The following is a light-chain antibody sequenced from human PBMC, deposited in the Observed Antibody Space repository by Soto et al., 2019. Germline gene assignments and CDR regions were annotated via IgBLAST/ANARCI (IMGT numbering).Light chain of an antibody. V-gene: IGKV1-6*01. J-gene: IGKJ5*01. CDR3: QQANSFPIT. CDR2: AAS. CDR1: QGIRSA. Sequence: AIPVTQSPSSLSASVGARVALPFRTSQGIRSALGWYQQKPGKVPKLLIYAASTLQSGVPSRFSGSGSGRDFTLTISSLQPEDFATYYCQQANSFPITFGQGTRLEIK.